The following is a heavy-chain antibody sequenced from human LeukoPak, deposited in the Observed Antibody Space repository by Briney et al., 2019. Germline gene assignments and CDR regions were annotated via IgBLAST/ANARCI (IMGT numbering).Heavy chain of an antibody. D-gene: IGHD3-10*01. CDR3: ASAYGSGSYWYFDL. V-gene: IGHV4-39*07. J-gene: IGHJ2*01. Sequence: SETLSLTCTVSGGSISSSSYYWGWVRQPPGKGLEWIGSIYYSGSTYYNPSLKSRLTISVDTSKNQLSLKLNSVTAADTAVYYCASAYGSGSYWYFDLWGRGTLVTVSS. CDR2: IYYSGST. CDR1: GGSISSSSYY.